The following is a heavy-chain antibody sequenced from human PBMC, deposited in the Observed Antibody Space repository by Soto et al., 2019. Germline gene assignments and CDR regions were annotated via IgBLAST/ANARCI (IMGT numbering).Heavy chain of an antibody. J-gene: IGHJ4*02. Sequence: EVQLVESGGGLVQPGGSLRLSCAASGFTFSSYWMHWVRQVPGKGLLWVSRIDEYGSTINYADSVKGRFTISRDNARNTLYLEMNSLRAEDTALYYCTIDIGRKGAYWGPGTLVTVSS. CDR3: TIDIGRKGAY. D-gene: IGHD1-26*01. CDR1: GFTFSSYW. CDR2: IDEYGSTI. V-gene: IGHV3-74*01.